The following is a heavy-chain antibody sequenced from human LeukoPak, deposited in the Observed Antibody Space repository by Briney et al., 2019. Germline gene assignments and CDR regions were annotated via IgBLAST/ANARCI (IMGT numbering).Heavy chain of an antibody. CDR3: AREADVRTIQLWFRSWFDP. J-gene: IGHJ5*02. Sequence: PGGSLRLSCSASGFTFSSYSMNWVRQAPGKGLEWVSSISSSSSYIYYADSVKGRFTISRDNAKNSLYLQMNSLRAEDTAVYYCAREADVRTIQLWFRSWFDPWGREPWSPSPQ. D-gene: IGHD5-18*01. V-gene: IGHV3-21*01. CDR1: GFTFSSYS. CDR2: ISSSSSYI.